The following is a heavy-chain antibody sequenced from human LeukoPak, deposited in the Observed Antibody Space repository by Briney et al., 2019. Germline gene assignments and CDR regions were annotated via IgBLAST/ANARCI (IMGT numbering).Heavy chain of an antibody. CDR2: ISYDGSNK. CDR3: ARDRLGITMIVVTHLDY. J-gene: IGHJ4*02. V-gene: IGHV3-30*03. Sequence: GGSLRLSCAASGFTFSSYGMHWVRQAPGKGLEWVAVISYDGSNKYYADSVKGRFTISRDNSKNTLYLQMNSLRADDTAVYYCARDRLGITMIVVTHLDYWGQGTLVTVSS. D-gene: IGHD3-22*01. CDR1: GFTFSSYG.